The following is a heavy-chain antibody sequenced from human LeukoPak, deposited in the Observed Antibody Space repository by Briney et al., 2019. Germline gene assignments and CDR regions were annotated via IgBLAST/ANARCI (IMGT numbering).Heavy chain of an antibody. V-gene: IGHV4-34*01. CDR1: GGSFSTYY. J-gene: IGHJ5*02. D-gene: IGHD2-15*01. CDR2: INHSGST. Sequence: SETLSLTCAVYGGSFSTYYWSWIRQPPGKGLEWIGEINHSGSTNYNPSLKSRVSISVDTSKNQFSLKLSSLTAADTAVYYCARDCSGGTCHNWFDPWGQGTLVTVSS. CDR3: ARDCSGGTCHNWFDP.